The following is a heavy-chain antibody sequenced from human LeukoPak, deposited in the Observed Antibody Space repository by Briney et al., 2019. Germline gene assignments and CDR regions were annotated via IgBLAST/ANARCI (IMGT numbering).Heavy chain of an antibody. CDR1: GFTFSSYG. CDR2: ISGSGGST. J-gene: IGHJ3*02. CDR3: AKGASGSYSVDAFDI. Sequence: GGSLRLSCAASGFTFSSYGMSWVRQAPGKGLEWVSAISGSGGSTYYADSVNGRFTISRDNSKNTLYLQMNSLRAEDTAVYYCAKGASGSYSVDAFDIWGQGTMVTVSS. D-gene: IGHD1-26*01. V-gene: IGHV3-23*01.